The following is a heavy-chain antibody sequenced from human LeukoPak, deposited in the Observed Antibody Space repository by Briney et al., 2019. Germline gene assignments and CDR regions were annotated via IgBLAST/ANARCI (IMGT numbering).Heavy chain of an antibody. V-gene: IGHV3-53*01. CDR2: IYSGDNA. CDR1: GVTVGSNY. Sequence: GGSLRLSCAASGVTVGSNYMSWVRQAPGKGLEWVSVIYSGDNAYYADSVKGRFTISRDNSKNTLNLQVNGLRAEDTAVYYCARDRGAGYCSGGGCYSAVFDLWGQGTMVTVSS. D-gene: IGHD2-15*01. J-gene: IGHJ3*01. CDR3: ARDRGAGYCSGGGCYSAVFDL.